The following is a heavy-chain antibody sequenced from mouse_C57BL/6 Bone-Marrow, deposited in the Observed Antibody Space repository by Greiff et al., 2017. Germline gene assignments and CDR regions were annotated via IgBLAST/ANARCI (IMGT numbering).Heavy chain of an antibody. CDR3: ARANYGPGAY. J-gene: IGHJ3*01. D-gene: IGHD1-1*01. V-gene: IGHV1-59*01. Sequence: QVQLQQPGAELVRPGTSVKLSCKASGYTFTSYWMHWVKQRPGQGLEWIGVIDPSDSYTNYKQKFKGKATLTVDTSSSTAYMQLSSLTSEDSAVYYCARANYGPGAYWGQGTLVTVSA. CDR2: IDPSDSYT. CDR1: GYTFTSYW.